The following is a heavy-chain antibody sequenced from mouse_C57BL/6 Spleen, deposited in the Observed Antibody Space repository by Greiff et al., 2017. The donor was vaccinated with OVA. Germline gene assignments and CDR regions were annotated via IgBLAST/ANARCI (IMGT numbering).Heavy chain of an antibody. V-gene: IGHV1-52*01. J-gene: IGHJ1*03. CDR3: ARGGLRRAYWYFDV. D-gene: IGHD2-2*01. CDR2: IDPSDSET. Sequence: QVQLQQPGAELVRPGSSVKLSCKASGYTFTSYWMHWVKQRPIQGLEWIGNIDPSDSETHYNQKFKDKATLTVDKSSSTAYMQLSSLTSEDSAVYYCARGGLRRAYWYFDVWGTGTTVTVSS. CDR1: GYTFTSYW.